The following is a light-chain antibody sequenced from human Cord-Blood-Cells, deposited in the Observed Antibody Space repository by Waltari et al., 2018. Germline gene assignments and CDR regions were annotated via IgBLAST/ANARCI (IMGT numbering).Light chain of an antibody. J-gene: IGKJ5*01. CDR3: QQYNNWPPVT. V-gene: IGKV3-15*01. CDR1: QSVSSN. Sequence: EIVMTQSPATLSVSPEERATLSCRASQSVSSNLAWYQQKPGQAPRLLIYCASTRATGIPARFSGSGSGTEFTLTISSLQSEDFAVYYCQQYNNWPPVTFGQGTRLKIK. CDR2: CAS.